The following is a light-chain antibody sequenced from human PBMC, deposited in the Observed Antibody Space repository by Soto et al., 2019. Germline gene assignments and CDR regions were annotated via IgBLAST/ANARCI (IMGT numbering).Light chain of an antibody. J-gene: IGKJ3*01. CDR1: QSVSSN. Sequence: EIVMTQSPATLSVSPGERATLSCRASQSVSSNLAWYQQKPGQAPRLLIYGASTRATGIPARFSGSGSGTAFTLTISRLLSEAFAVYYCQPHNNWPPISFGPGTTVDIK. V-gene: IGKV3-15*01. CDR2: GAS. CDR3: QPHNNWPPIS.